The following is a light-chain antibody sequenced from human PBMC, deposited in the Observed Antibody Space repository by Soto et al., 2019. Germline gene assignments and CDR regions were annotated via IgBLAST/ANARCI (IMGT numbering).Light chain of an antibody. CDR2: GAS. CDR1: QSVRTK. Sequence: EIVMTQSPATLSVSPGEGATLSCRASQSVRTKLAWYQQKAGQAPRLLIYGASTRATGVSDRFSGSGSGTEYTLTIGGLQSEDFAVYYCQQYDTWPSIAFGQGTRLEIK. J-gene: IGKJ5*01. V-gene: IGKV3-15*01. CDR3: QQYDTWPSIA.